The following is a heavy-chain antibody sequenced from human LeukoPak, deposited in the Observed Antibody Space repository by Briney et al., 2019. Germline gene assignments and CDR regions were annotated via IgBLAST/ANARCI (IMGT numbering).Heavy chain of an antibody. CDR2: ISTSSRTR. CDR1: GFDFSRYE. J-gene: IGHJ4*02. CDR3: AREDCSSTSCRLDS. Sequence: GSLKLSCAASGFDFSRYEMNWVRQAPGKGLEWVSYISTSSRTRYYADSVKGRFTISRDNAKDSLDLHMNSLRAEDTAIYYCAREDCSSTSCRLDSWGQGTLVTVSS. V-gene: IGHV3-48*03. D-gene: IGHD2-2*01.